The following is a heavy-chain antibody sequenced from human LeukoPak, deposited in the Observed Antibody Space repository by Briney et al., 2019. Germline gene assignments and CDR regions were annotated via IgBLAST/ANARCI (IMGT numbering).Heavy chain of an antibody. D-gene: IGHD1-26*01. CDR1: GFTVSSNS. Sequence: GGSLRLSCTVSGFTVSSNSMSWVRQAPGKGLEWVSFIYSDNTHYSDSVKGRFTISRDNSKNTLYLQMNSLSAEDTAVYYCAKVIVGATFVGAFDIWGQGTMVTVSS. V-gene: IGHV3-53*01. CDR2: IYSDNT. CDR3: AKVIVGATFVGAFDI. J-gene: IGHJ3*02.